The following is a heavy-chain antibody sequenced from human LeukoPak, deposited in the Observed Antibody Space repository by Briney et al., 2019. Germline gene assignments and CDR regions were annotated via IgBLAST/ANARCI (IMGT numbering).Heavy chain of an antibody. D-gene: IGHD5-12*01. V-gene: IGHV1-69*13. CDR2: IIPIFGTA. Sequence: SVKLSCTAAGGLFSSPPISWGRQAPGQGLECRGGIIPIFGTAHYAQRFQGRVTITADESTSTAYMELSSLKSEDTAIYYCARERSGYGYYYGMGVWGKGTTVTVSS. J-gene: IGHJ6*04. CDR3: ARERSGYGYYYGMGV. CDR1: GGLFSSPP.